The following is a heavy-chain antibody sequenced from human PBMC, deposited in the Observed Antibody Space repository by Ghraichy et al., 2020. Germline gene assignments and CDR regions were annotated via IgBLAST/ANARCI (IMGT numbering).Heavy chain of an antibody. CDR2: IYAAGNT. CDR1: GGSMRNNY. D-gene: IGHD1-1*01. Sequence: GSLSLTCVVSGGSMRNNYWSWIRQAPGKRLEWIGYIYAAGNTTYNPSLRSRVTMSIDTSRSQFSLKLTSVTAADSALYFCARHPGASFHSWGRGTLVTVSS. CDR3: ARHPGASFHS. V-gene: IGHV4-4*09. J-gene: IGHJ4*02.